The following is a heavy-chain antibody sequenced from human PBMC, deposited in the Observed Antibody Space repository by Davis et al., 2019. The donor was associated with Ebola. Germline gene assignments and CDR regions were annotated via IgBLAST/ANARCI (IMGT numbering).Heavy chain of an antibody. CDR2: IYPRDSDI. J-gene: IGHJ4*02. Sequence: GESLKISCKGSGYTFTSYWIAWVRQAPGKGLEWMGIIYPRDSDIRYRPSFEGQVTISVDRSSSTAYLQWSSLKASDSAMYYCARQEALYGSIDNWGQGTLVTVSS. V-gene: IGHV5-51*01. D-gene: IGHD2/OR15-2a*01. CDR1: GYTFTSYW. CDR3: ARQEALYGSIDN.